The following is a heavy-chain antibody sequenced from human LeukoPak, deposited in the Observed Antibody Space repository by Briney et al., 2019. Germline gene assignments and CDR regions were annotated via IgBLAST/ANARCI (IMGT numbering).Heavy chain of an antibody. CDR2: ISYDGSNK. CDR3: ARGIAAAEGVDY. CDR1: GFTFSSYG. V-gene: IGHV3-30*03. D-gene: IGHD6-13*01. J-gene: IGHJ4*02. Sequence: PGGSLRLSCAASGFTFSSYGMHWVRQAPGKGLEWVAVISYDGSNKYYADSVKGRFTISRDNSKNTLYLQMNSLRAEDTAVYYCARGIAAAEGVDYWGQGTLVTVSS.